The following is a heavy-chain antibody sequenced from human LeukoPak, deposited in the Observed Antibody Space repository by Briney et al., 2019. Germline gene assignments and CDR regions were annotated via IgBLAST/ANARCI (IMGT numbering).Heavy chain of an antibody. CDR2: IFPGDSDT. CDR1: GYLFTDYW. J-gene: IGHJ4*02. V-gene: IGHV5-51*01. Sequence: GESLKISCKGSGYLFTDYWIGWVRQMPGKGLEWMGVIFPGDSDTRYSPSFQGQVTISADKSISTAYLQWSSLKASDTAIYYCARSVDYWGKGTLVTVSS. CDR3: ARSVDY.